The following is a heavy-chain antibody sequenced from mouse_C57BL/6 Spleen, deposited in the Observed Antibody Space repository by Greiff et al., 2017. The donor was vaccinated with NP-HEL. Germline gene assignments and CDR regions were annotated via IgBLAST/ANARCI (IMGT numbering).Heavy chain of an antibody. D-gene: IGHD3-3*01. CDR3: ARPGRGYFDY. V-gene: IGHV2-2*01. Sequence: VKLVESGPGLVQPSQSLSITCTVSGFSLTSYGVHWVRQSPGKGLEWLGVIWSGGSTDYNAAFISRLSISKDNSKSQVFFKMNSLQADDTAIYYCARPGRGYFDYWGQGTTLTVSS. CDR2: IWSGGST. CDR1: GFSLTSYG. J-gene: IGHJ2*01.